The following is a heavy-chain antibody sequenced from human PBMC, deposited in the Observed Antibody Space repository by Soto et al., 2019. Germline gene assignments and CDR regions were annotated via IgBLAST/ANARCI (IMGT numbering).Heavy chain of an antibody. Sequence: GGSLRLSCAASGFTFDDYGMSWVRQAPGKGLEWVSGINWNGGSTGYADSVKGRFTISRDNAKNSLYLQMNSLRAEDTALYYCARDYWDCSGGSCYASDYWGQGTLVTVSS. CDR1: GFTFDDYG. CDR2: INWNGGST. CDR3: ARDYWDCSGGSCYASDY. J-gene: IGHJ4*02. V-gene: IGHV3-20*04. D-gene: IGHD2-15*01.